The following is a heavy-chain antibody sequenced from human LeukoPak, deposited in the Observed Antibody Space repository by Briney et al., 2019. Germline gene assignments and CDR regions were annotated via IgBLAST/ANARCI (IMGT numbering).Heavy chain of an antibody. V-gene: IGHV3-49*04. CDR2: IRSKAYGGTT. CDR3: TRWDMDV. J-gene: IGHJ6*03. CDR1: GFTFSSYG. Sequence: AGGSLRLSCAASGFTFSSYGMHWVRQAPGKGLEWVGFIRSKAYGGTTEYAASVKGRFTISRDDSKSIAYLQMNSLKTEDTAVYYCTRWDMDVWGKGTTVTISS.